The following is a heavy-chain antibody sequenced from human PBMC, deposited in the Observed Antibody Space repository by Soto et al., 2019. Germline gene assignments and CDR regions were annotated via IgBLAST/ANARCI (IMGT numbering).Heavy chain of an antibody. V-gene: IGHV3-23*01. D-gene: IGHD3-10*01. CDR3: AKDLRLMVRGVLIDY. Sequence: PGGSLRLSCAASGFTFSTYAMSWVRQAPGKGLEWVSKIIHSGDSTYYADSVKGRFTISRDNSKNTVYLQMNSLRAEDTAVYYCAKDLRLMVRGVLIDYWGQGTLVTVSS. CDR1: GFTFSTYA. J-gene: IGHJ4*02. CDR2: IIHSGDST.